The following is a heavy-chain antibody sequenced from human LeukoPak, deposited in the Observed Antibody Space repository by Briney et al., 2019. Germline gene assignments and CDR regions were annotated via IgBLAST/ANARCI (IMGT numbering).Heavy chain of an antibody. D-gene: IGHD3-3*01. CDR2: IYYSGST. CDR1: GGSISSCDYY. V-gene: IGHV4-30-4*08. CDR3: ARAPYDFCSGYRGRWFDP. J-gene: IGHJ5*02. Sequence: PSETLSLTCTVSGGSISSCDYYSSWIRQPPGKGLEWMGYIYYSGSTYYNPSLKSPVTISVDTSKNQFSLKPGSVTAADTAVYYCARAPYDFCSGYRGRWFDPWGQGTLVTVSS.